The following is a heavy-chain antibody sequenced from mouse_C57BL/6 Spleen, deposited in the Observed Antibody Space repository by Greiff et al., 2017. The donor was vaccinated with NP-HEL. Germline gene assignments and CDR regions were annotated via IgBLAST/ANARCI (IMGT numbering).Heavy chain of an antibody. V-gene: IGHV1-55*01. CDR3: ARFGGSSYLYAMDY. CDR2: IYPGSGST. D-gene: IGHD1-1*01. CDR1: GYTFTSYW. Sequence: QVQLQQPGAELVKPGASVKMSCKASGYTFTSYWITWVKQRPGQGLEWIGDIYPGSGSTNYNEKFKSKATLTVDTSSSTAYMQLSSLTSEDSAVYYCARFGGSSYLYAMDYWGQGTSVTVAS. J-gene: IGHJ4*01.